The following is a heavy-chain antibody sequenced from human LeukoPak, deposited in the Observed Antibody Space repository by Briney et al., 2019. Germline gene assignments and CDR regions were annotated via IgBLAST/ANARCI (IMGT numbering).Heavy chain of an antibody. CDR3: ARSSLGTITAGPFDY. J-gene: IGHJ4*02. V-gene: IGHV1-18*01. CDR2: ISGYNGNT. Sequence: ASVKVSGKASGYTFSSYGIAWVRQAPGQGLEWMGWISGYNGNTNYAQKLQGRVSMTTDTSTTTAYMELRSLTSDDTALYYCARSSLGTITAGPFDYWGQGTLVTVSS. CDR1: GYTFSSYG. D-gene: IGHD5-12*01.